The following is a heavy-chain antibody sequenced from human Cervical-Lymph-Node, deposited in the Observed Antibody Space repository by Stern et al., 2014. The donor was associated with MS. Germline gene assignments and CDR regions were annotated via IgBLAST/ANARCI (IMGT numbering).Heavy chain of an antibody. CDR3: AKDINDYWSGPADY. J-gene: IGHJ4*02. CDR2: INWSGGNT. D-gene: IGHD3-3*01. CDR1: GFTFADHA. Sequence: VQLGQSGGGLVQPGRSLRLSCAASGFTFADHAMHWVRQAPGKGLAWVSGINWSGGNTGYADVVEGRFTISRDNAKNSLYLQINSLRVEDTAFYYCAKDINDYWSGPADYWGQGTLVTVSS. V-gene: IGHV3-9*01.